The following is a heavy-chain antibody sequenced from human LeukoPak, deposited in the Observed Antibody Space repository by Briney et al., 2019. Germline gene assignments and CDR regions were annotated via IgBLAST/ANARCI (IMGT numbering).Heavy chain of an antibody. CDR3: ARTAAAGNGMDV. J-gene: IGHJ6*02. V-gene: IGHV3-21*01. Sequence: GGSLRLSCAASGFTFSSYSMNWVRQAPGKGLEWVSSIISSSSYIYYADSVKGRFTISRDNAKNSLYLQMNGLRAEDTAVYYCARTAAAGNGMDVWGQGTTVTVSS. D-gene: IGHD6-13*01. CDR1: GFTFSSYS. CDR2: IISSSSYI.